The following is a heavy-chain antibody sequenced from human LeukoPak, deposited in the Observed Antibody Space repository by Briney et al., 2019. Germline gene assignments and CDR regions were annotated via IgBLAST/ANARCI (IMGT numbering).Heavy chain of an antibody. CDR1: GGSITTTNY. V-gene: IGHV4-4*02. J-gene: IGHJ4*02. CDR3: SRESGPFCPFGH. D-gene: IGHD1-26*01. CDR2: ISLAART. Sequence: SETLSLTCGVSGGSITTTNYWSWVRQPPGGGLEWIGEISLAARTRYNPSLQSRVHISIDESTNHLYLNLASVTAADTAVYYCSRESGPFCPFGHWGQGTLVAVTS.